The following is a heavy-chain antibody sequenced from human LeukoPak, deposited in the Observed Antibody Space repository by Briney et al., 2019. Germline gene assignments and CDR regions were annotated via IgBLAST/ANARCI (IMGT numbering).Heavy chain of an antibody. V-gene: IGHV4-34*01. Sequence: SGTLSLTCAVYGGSFSGYYWSWIRQPPGKGLEWIGEINHSGSTNYNPSLKSRVTISVDTSKNQFSLKLSSVTAADTAVYYCARPRPQYSSSRFFDYWGQGTLVTVSS. J-gene: IGHJ4*02. CDR1: GGSFSGYY. CDR2: INHSGST. CDR3: ARPRPQYSSSRFFDY. D-gene: IGHD6-13*01.